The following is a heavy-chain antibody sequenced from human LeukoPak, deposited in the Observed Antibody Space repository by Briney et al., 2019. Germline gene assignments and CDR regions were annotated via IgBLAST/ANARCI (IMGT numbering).Heavy chain of an antibody. CDR2: IKSKTDGGTT. J-gene: IGHJ4*02. Sequence: PGGSLRLSCAASGFTFSNAWMSWVRQAPGKGLEWVGRIKSKTDGGTTDYAAPVKGRFTISRDDSKNTLHLQMNSLKTEDTAVYYCTTEEWFGELLYDYWGQGTLVTVSS. CDR3: TTEEWFGELLYDY. CDR1: GFTFSNAW. V-gene: IGHV3-15*01. D-gene: IGHD3-10*01.